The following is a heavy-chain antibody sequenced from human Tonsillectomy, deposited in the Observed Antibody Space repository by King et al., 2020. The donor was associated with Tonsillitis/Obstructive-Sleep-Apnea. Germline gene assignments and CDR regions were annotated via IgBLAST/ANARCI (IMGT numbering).Heavy chain of an antibody. V-gene: IGHV4-4*02. CDR2: TSHSGTT. J-gene: IGHJ2*01. D-gene: IGHD4-17*01. Sequence: QLQESGPGLVKPSGTLSLTCAVSGGSFTSSNWWSWVRQPPGKGLEWIGETSHSGTTHYNPSLTSRVTISVDKSQSQFSLKLSSVTAADTAVYYCARNGDYGWYFDLWGRGTLVAVSS. CDR3: ARNGDYGWYFDL. CDR1: GGSFTSSNW.